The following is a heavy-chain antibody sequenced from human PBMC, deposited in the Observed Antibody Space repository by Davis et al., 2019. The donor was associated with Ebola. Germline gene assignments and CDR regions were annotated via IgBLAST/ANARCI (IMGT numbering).Heavy chain of an antibody. Sequence: GESLKISCAASGFTFSSYGMHWVRQAPGKGLEWVAVISYDGSNKYYADSVKGRFTISRDNSKNTLYLQMNSLRAEDTAVYYCAKGDIDYWGQGTLVTVSS. CDR2: ISYDGSNK. J-gene: IGHJ4*02. CDR3: AKGDIDY. CDR1: GFTFSSYG. D-gene: IGHD2-21*01. V-gene: IGHV3-30*18.